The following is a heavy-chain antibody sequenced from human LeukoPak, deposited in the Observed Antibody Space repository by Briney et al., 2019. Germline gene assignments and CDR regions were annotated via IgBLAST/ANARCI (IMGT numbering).Heavy chain of an antibody. CDR1: GGSISSYY. CDR2: IYTSGSA. D-gene: IGHD2-2*01. V-gene: IGHV4-4*07. Sequence: SETLSLTCTVSGGSISSYYWSWIRQPAGKGLEWIGRIYTSGSANYNPSLKSRVTMSVDTSKNQFSLKLSSVTAADTAVYYCASPYCSSTSCPDTAMADWGQGTLVTVSS. J-gene: IGHJ4*02. CDR3: ASPYCSSTSCPDTAMAD.